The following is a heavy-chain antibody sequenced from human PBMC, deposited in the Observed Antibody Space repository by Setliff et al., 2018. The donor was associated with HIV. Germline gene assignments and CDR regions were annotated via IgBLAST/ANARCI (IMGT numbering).Heavy chain of an antibody. D-gene: IGHD5-12*01. CDR3: AREGQATDSFDI. V-gene: IGHV1-69*05. Sequence: GASVKVSCKASGGTFSSYAISWVRQAPGQGLEWMGGIIPIFGTTNYAQKFQGRVIMTRDTSTNTLYMELSNLRSDDTAVYYCAREGQATDSFDIWGQGTMVTVSS. CDR2: IIPIFGTT. CDR1: GGTFSSYA. J-gene: IGHJ3*02.